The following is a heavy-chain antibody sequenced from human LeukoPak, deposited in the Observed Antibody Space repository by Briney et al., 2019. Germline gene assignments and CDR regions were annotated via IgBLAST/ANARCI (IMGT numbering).Heavy chain of an antibody. Sequence: GASVKVSCKASGYTFTTYGLSWVRQAPGQGLEWLGWISTYDDNIKYAQSLQGRLTLTIDTSTSTAYMELRSLRSEDTAVYYCARSRTIFGVVPSNFDPWGQGTLVTVSS. J-gene: IGHJ5*02. CDR1: GYTFTTYG. CDR3: ARSRTIFGVVPSNFDP. CDR2: ISTYDDNI. V-gene: IGHV1-18*01. D-gene: IGHD3-3*01.